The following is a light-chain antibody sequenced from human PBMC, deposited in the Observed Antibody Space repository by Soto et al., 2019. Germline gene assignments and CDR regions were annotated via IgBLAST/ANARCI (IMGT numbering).Light chain of an antibody. J-gene: IGKJ5*01. CDR1: QSVSSYY. CDR3: QQHGASPPIT. Sequence: EIVLTQSPGTLSLSPGERATLSGRASQSVSSYYLAWYQQKPGQAPRLLIYGASSRATGIPDRFSGSGSGTDFTLTISRLEPEDFTVYYCQQHGASPPITFGQGTRLEIK. V-gene: IGKV3-20*01. CDR2: GAS.